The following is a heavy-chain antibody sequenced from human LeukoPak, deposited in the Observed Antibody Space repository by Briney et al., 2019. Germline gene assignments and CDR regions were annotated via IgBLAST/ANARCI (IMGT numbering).Heavy chain of an antibody. CDR1: GYTFTSYG. CDR2: ISAYNGNT. Sequence: GASVKVSCKASGYTFTSYGISWVRQAPGQGLEWMGWISAYNGNTNYAQKLQGRVTMTTDTSTSTAYMELRSLRSDDTAVYYCARAPWGCSSTSCYTGDYWGQGTLVTVSS. V-gene: IGHV1-18*01. D-gene: IGHD2-2*02. J-gene: IGHJ4*02. CDR3: ARAPWGCSSTSCYTGDY.